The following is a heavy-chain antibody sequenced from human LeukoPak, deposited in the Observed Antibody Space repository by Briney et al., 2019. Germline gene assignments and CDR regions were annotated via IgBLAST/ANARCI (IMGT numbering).Heavy chain of an antibody. CDR2: ISSSGSTI. D-gene: IGHD3-22*01. CDR1: GFTFSSYS. V-gene: IGHV3-48*04. CDR3: AKAMYYYDSSGYHHFDY. Sequence: GGSLRLSCAASGFTFSSYSMSWVRQAPGKGLEWVSYISSSGSTIYYADSVKGRFTISRDNAKNSLYLQMNSLRAEDTAVYYCAKAMYYYDSSGYHHFDYWGQGTLVTVSS. J-gene: IGHJ4*02.